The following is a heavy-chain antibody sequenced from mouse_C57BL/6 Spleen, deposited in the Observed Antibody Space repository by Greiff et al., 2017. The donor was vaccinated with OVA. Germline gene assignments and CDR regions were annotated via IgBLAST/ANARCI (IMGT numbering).Heavy chain of an antibody. CDR3: ARSRNGYYGDMDD. V-gene: IGHV1-55*01. D-gene: IGHD2-3*01. CDR1: GYTFTSYW. Sequence: QVQLQQPGAELVKPGASVKMSCKASGYTFTSYWITWVKQRPGQGLEWIGYIYPGSGSTNYNEKFKSKATLTVDTSSSTAYMQLSSLTSGDSAVYYGARSRNGYYGDMDDWGQGTSVTVSS. CDR2: IYPGSGST. J-gene: IGHJ4*01.